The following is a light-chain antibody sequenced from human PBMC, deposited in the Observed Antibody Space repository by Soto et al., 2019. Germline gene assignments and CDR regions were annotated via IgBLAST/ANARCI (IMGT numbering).Light chain of an antibody. CDR3: AAWDDSLNGPV. J-gene: IGLJ2*01. Sequence: QSVLTQPPSASGTPGQRVTISCSGSSSNIGSNTVNWYQQLPGTAPKLLIYSNNQRPSGVPDRFSGSKSGTSASLAISGLQSEDAADYDCAAWDDSLNGPVFGGGTKVTVL. V-gene: IGLV1-44*01. CDR1: SSNIGSNT. CDR2: SNN.